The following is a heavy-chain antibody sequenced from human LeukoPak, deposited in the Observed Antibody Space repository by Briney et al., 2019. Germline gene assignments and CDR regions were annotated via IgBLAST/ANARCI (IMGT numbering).Heavy chain of an antibody. CDR1: GGSISSGGYY. V-gene: IGHV4-31*03. Sequence: PSETLSLTCTVSGGSISSGGYYWSWIRQHPGKGLEWIGYIYYSGSTYYNPSLKSRVTISVDTSKNQFSLKLSSVTAADTAVYYCARSIWDGSGYSFDYWGQGTLVTVSS. J-gene: IGHJ4*02. CDR2: IYYSGST. CDR3: ARSIWDGSGYSFDY. D-gene: IGHD3-22*01.